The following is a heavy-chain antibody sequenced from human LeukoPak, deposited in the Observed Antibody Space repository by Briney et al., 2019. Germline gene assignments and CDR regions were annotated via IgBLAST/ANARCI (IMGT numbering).Heavy chain of an antibody. D-gene: IGHD1-26*01. CDR1: GFTFSSYW. V-gene: IGHV3-74*01. CDR3: ARGTGYSVFDI. J-gene: IGHJ3*02. Sequence: GGSLRLSCAASGFTFSSYWMHWGPHAPGKGLVWVSRINSDGSSTSYADSVKGRFTISRDNAKNTLYLQMNSLRAEDTAVYYCARGTGYSVFDIWGQGTMVTVSS. CDR2: INSDGSST.